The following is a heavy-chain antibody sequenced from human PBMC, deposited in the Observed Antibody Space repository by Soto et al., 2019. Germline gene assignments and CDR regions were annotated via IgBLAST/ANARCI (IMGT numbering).Heavy chain of an antibody. D-gene: IGHD6-19*01. Sequence: EVQLVESGGGLVKPGGSLRLSCAASGFTFSSYSMNWVRQAPGKGLEWVSSISSSSSYIYYADSVKGRFTISRDNAKNSLYLQMNSLRAEDTAVYYCARDGSGWYSTNGDAFDIWGQGTMVTVSS. CDR3: ARDGSGWYSTNGDAFDI. J-gene: IGHJ3*02. V-gene: IGHV3-21*01. CDR1: GFTFSSYS. CDR2: ISSSSSYI.